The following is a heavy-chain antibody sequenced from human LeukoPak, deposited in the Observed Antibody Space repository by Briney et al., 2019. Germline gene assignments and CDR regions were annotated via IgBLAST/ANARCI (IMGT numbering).Heavy chain of an antibody. J-gene: IGHJ4*02. CDR1: GFTFSSYA. D-gene: IGHD6-13*01. CDR3: AKVLTYSSSWYPHFGY. CDR2: ISYDGSNK. Sequence: GGSLRLSCAASGFTFSSYAMHWVRQAPGKGLEWVAVISYDGSNKYYADSVKGRFTISRDNSKNTLYLQMNSLRAEDTAVYYCAKVLTYSSSWYPHFGYWGQGTLVTVSS. V-gene: IGHV3-30-3*01.